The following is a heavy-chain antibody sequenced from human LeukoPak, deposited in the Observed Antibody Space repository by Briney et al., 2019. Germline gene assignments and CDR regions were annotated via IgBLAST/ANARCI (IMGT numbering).Heavy chain of an antibody. J-gene: IGHJ5*02. V-gene: IGHV1-2*02. CDR2: INPNSGGT. CDR3: ARDCDRRYVNWFDP. D-gene: IGHD3-9*01. Sequence: ASVKVSCRASGYTFIDYSMHWLRQAPGQGLEWMGWINPNSGGTNYAQKFQGRVTMTRDTSISTAYMELSSLRSDDTAVYYCARDCDRRYVNWFDPWGQGTLVTVSS. CDR1: GYTFIDYS.